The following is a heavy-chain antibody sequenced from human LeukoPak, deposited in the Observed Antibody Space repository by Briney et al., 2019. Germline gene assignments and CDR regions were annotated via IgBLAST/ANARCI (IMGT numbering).Heavy chain of an antibody. CDR2: ISSSSSYI. J-gene: IGHJ4*02. D-gene: IGHD6-6*01. CDR3: ARIGYRSSSFDY. V-gene: IGHV3-21*01. CDR1: GFAFSSYS. Sequence: GGSLRLSCAASGFAFSSYSMNWVRQAPGKGLEWVSSISSSSSYIYYADSVKGRFTISRDNAKNSLYLEMNSLRAEDTAVYYCARIGYRSSSFDYWGQGSLVTVSA.